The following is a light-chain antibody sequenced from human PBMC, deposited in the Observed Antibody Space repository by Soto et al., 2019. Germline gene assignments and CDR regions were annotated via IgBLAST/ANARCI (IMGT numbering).Light chain of an antibody. CDR3: QSYDKRLTAYV. J-gene: IGLJ1*01. V-gene: IGLV1-40*01. Sequence: QSVLAQPPSVSGAPGQRVTISCSWTSSSIGAGYEVHWYHQLPGTAPKLVVSGNGNRPSGVPDRLSASKSGTSASLAITGLQAEDEGHYYCQSYDKRLTAYVFGTGTKVTGL. CDR1: SSSIGAGYE. CDR2: GNG.